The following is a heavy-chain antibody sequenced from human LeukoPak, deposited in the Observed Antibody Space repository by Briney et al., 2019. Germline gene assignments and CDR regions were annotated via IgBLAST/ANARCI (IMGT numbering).Heavy chain of an antibody. D-gene: IGHD3-22*01. CDR2: IYHSGST. Sequence: SETLSLTCTVSGGSISSSSYYWGWIRQPPGKGLEWIGSIYHSGSTYYNPSLKSRVTISVDTSKNQFSLKLSSVTAADTAVYYCARDPPHDSSGYGYWGQGTLVTVSS. V-gene: IGHV4-39*07. J-gene: IGHJ4*02. CDR3: ARDPPHDSSGYGY. CDR1: GGSISSSSYY.